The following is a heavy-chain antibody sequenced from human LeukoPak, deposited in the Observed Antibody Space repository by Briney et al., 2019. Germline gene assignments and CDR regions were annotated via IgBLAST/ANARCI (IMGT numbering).Heavy chain of an antibody. CDR1: GGSISSHY. Sequence: SETLSLTCTASGGSISSHYWSWIRQPPGKGLEWIGYIYYSGSTNYNPSLKSRVTISVDTSKNQFSLKLSSVTAADTAVYYCASSLGTNYDFWSGYRPSYFYYYMDVWGKGTTVTVSS. D-gene: IGHD3-3*01. CDR2: IYYSGST. V-gene: IGHV4-59*11. CDR3: ASSLGTNYDFWSGYRPSYFYYYMDV. J-gene: IGHJ6*03.